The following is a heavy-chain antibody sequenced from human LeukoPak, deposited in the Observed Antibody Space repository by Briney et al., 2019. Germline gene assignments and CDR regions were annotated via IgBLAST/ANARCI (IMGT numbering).Heavy chain of an antibody. CDR3: ARLGGNSYYYDSSGYYYRPGFDY. D-gene: IGHD3-22*01. V-gene: IGHV4-34*01. Sequence: SETLSLTCAVYGGSFSGYYWSWIRQPPGKGLEWIGEINHSGSTNYNPSLKSRVTISVDTSKNQFSLKLSSVTAADTAVYYCARLGGNSYYYDSSGYYYRPGFDYWGQGTLVTVSS. J-gene: IGHJ4*02. CDR1: GGSFSGYY. CDR2: INHSGST.